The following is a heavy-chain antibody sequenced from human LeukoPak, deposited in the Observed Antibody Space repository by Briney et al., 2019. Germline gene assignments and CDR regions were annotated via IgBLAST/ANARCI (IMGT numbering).Heavy chain of an antibody. CDR1: GGSISNNNHY. Sequence: ASETLSLTCTVSGGSISNNNHYWGWIRQPPEKGLEWIGRIYNSGSAYNNPSLKIRRTISVDTSKNQFSLRLTSVTAADTAIYYCAAMTTVTMYSYFFDSWGQGTLLTVSS. D-gene: IGHD4-17*01. CDR2: IYNSGSA. J-gene: IGHJ4*02. CDR3: AAMTTVTMYSYFFDS. V-gene: IGHV4-39*07.